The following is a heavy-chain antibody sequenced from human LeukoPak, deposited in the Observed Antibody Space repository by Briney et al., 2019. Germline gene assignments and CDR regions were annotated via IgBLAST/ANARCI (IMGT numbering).Heavy chain of an antibody. V-gene: IGHV1-46*01. CDR3: ARDGLRYNSGWFRGDYMDV. Sequence: ASVKVSCKASGYTFTSYYMHWVRQAPGQGLEWMGIINPSGGSTSYAQKFQGRVTMTRDMSTSTVYMELSSLRSEDTAVYYCARDGLRYNSGWFRGDYMDVWGKGTTVIVSS. D-gene: IGHD6-19*01. J-gene: IGHJ6*03. CDR1: GYTFTSYY. CDR2: INPSGGST.